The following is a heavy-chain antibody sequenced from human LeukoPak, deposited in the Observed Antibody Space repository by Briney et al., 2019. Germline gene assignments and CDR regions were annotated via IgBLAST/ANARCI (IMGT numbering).Heavy chain of an antibody. CDR2: IYPGDSDT. CDR3: ARLKDGCSGGSCYEDNWFDP. V-gene: IGHV5-51*01. Sequence: GESLKISCEASGYTFTNYWIGWVRQMPGKGLEWMGIIYPGDSDTRYSPSFQGQVTISPDKSLSTAHLQWSSLKASDTAMYYCARLKDGCSGGSCYEDNWFDPWGQGTLVTVSS. D-gene: IGHD2-15*01. CDR1: GYTFTNYW. J-gene: IGHJ5*02.